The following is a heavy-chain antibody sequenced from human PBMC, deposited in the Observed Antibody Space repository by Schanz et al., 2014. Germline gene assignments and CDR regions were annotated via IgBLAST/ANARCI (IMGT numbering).Heavy chain of an antibody. D-gene: IGHD3-9*01. CDR2: LSASGGHT. J-gene: IGHJ4*02. Sequence: VQLLESGGALVRPGGSLRLSCAASGFTFTGYVMTWVRQAPGKGLEWVSGLSASGGHTYYADSVKGRFTISRDNSKNTLYLQMNSLRVEDTAVYYCAYYDVLTGFDYWGQGTQVTVSS. CDR3: AYYDVLTGFDY. CDR1: GFTFTGYV. V-gene: IGHV3-23*01.